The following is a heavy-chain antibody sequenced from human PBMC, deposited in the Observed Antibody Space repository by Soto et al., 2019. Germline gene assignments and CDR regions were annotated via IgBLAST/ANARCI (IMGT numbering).Heavy chain of an antibody. V-gene: IGHV3-7*04. J-gene: IGHJ4*02. Sequence: PGGSLRLSCAASGFTFSNFWMSWVRQAPGRGLELLAIIRQDGSEDLYVDSLKDRFTISRDNAKNSLYLQINSLRAEDTAVYYCAGGSGWLIDHWGQGTLVTVSS. CDR2: IRQDGSED. CDR1: GFTFSNFW. D-gene: IGHD3-10*01. CDR3: AGGSGWLIDH.